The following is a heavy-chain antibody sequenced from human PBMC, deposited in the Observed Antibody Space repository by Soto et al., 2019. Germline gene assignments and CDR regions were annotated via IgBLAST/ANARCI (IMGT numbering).Heavy chain of an antibody. V-gene: IGHV3-30*18. J-gene: IGHJ4*02. D-gene: IGHD1-26*01. CDR2: ISYDGSNK. CDR3: AKDIGWELFVSGYFDY. Sequence: GGSLRLSCAASGFTFSSYGMHWVRQAPGKGMEWVAVISYDGSNKYYGDSVKGRFTISRDNSENTVYVQMNSLRAEDTAIYYCAKDIGWELFVSGYFDYWGQGP. CDR1: GFTFSSYG.